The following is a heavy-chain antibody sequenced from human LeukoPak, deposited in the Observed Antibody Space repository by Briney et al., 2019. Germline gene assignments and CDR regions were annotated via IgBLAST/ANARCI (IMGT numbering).Heavy chain of an antibody. J-gene: IGHJ4*02. D-gene: IGHD2-15*01. V-gene: IGHV3-74*01. CDR2: INSDGSST. CDR3: ASRHCGDGRCHFAGADPLDY. CDR1: GLTFSSYW. Sequence: QPGGSLRLSCAASGLTFSSYWMHWVRQAPGKGLVWVSRINSDGSSTSYADSVKGRFTISRDNAKNTLYLQMSSLRAEDTAVYYCASRHCGDGRCHFAGADPLDYWGQGTLVTVSS.